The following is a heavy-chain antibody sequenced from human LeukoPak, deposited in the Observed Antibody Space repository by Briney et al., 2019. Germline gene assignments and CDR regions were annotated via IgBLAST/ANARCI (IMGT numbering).Heavy chain of an antibody. Sequence: SQTLSLTCNVSGASIRSGRNYWGWIRQSPGKGLEWIGSIYYSGSSSYNPSLQSRVSISVDTSKNHISLKVFSLTAADTALYYCARHVSGSAMMHYFDYWGQGNLVTVSS. CDR2: IYYSGSS. CDR1: GASIRSGRNY. J-gene: IGHJ4*02. V-gene: IGHV4-39*01. D-gene: IGHD5-18*01. CDR3: ARHVSGSAMMHYFDY.